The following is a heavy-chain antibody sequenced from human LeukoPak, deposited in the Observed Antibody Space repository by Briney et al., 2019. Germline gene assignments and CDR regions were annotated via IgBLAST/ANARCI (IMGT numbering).Heavy chain of an antibody. J-gene: IGHJ4*02. CDR1: GYTFTSNY. Sequence: GASVKVSCKASGYTFTSNYIHWVRQAPGQGLEWMGWISAYNGNTNYAQKLQGRVTMTTDTSTSTAYMELRSLRSDDTAVYYCARDLGIVVVVSFDYWGQGTLVTVSS. CDR3: ARDLGIVVVVSFDY. V-gene: IGHV1-18*04. CDR2: ISAYNGNT. D-gene: IGHD2-15*01.